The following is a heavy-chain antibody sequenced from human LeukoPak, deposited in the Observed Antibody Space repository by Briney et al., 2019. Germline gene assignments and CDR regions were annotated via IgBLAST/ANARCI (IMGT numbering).Heavy chain of an antibody. CDR3: AKSTPQGSGWYRLGVDAFDI. D-gene: IGHD6-19*01. Sequence: GGSLRLSCAASGFTFSSYAMSWVRQAPGKGLEWVSAISGSGGSTYYADSVKGRFTISRDNSKNTLYLQMNSLRAEDTAVYYCAKSTPQGSGWYRLGVDAFDIWGQGTMVTVSS. CDR1: GFTFSSYA. CDR2: ISGSGGST. V-gene: IGHV3-23*01. J-gene: IGHJ3*02.